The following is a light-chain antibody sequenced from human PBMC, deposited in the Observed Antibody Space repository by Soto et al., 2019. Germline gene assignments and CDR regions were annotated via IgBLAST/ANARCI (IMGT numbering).Light chain of an antibody. CDR2: AVS. CDR3: GSYTSDSSYV. CDR1: SSDVGLYDY. V-gene: IGLV2-14*01. Sequence: QSVLTQPASVSGSPGQSITISCTVTSSDVGLYDYVSWYQQHPGKAPQLMIYAVSNRPSGVSNRFSASKSGNTASLFISGLQAEDEADYYCGSYTSDSSYVFGSGTKVTVL. J-gene: IGLJ1*01.